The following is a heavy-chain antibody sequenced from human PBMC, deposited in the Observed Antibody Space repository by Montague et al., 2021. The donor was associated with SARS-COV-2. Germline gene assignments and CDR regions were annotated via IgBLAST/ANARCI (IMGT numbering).Heavy chain of an antibody. J-gene: IGHJ4*02. CDR2: IYWDDDK. Sequence: PALVKPTQTLTLTCTFSGFSLSTSGVGVGWIRQPPGKALEWLALIYWDDDKRYSPSLKSRLTITKDTSKSQVVLTMTNMDPVDTATYYCATTIYDYVWGTRVEFDYWGQGTLVTVSS. D-gene: IGHD3-16*01. CDR1: GFSLSTSGVG. CDR3: ATTIYDYVWGTRVEFDY. V-gene: IGHV2-5*02.